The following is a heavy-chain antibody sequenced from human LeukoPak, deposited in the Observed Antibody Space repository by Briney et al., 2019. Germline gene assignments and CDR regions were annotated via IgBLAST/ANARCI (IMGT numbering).Heavy chain of an antibody. J-gene: IGHJ4*02. CDR2: ISGGGRTT. D-gene: IGHD2-2*01. CDR3: AKNVVFTRYFDS. CDR1: GFTFTNHA. V-gene: IGHV3-23*01. Sequence: GSLRLSCAASGFTFTNHAMSWVRQAPGKGLQWIAVISGGGRTTEYADSVKGRFTVSGDNSMNTLSLHMDSLRVEDTAIYYCAKNVVFTRYFDSWGKGTLVTVSS.